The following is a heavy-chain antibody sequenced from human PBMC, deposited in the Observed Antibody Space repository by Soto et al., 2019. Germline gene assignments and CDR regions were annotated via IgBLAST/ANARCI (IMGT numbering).Heavy chain of an antibody. CDR2: IYYSGST. CDR1: GGSISSSSYY. V-gene: IGHV4-39*01. D-gene: IGHD3-3*01. J-gene: IGHJ6*02. CDR3: ARHGHYDFWSGYYTTNYYYGMDV. Sequence: SETLSLTCTVSGGSISSSSYYWGWIRQPPGKGLEWIGSIYYSGSTYYNPSLKSRVTISVDTSKNQFSLKLSSVTAADTAVYYCARHGHYDFWSGYYTTNYYYGMDVWGQGTTVTVSS.